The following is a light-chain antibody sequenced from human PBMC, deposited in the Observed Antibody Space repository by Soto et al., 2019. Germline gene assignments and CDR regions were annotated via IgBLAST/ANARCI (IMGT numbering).Light chain of an antibody. J-gene: IGKJ1*01. CDR2: WSS. Sequence: DIVMTQSPDSLAVSLGERATINCKSSQSVLYSSNNKNYLAWYQQKPGQPPKLLIYWSSTRESGVPDRFSGSGSGTDFTLTISSLQAEDVAVYYCQQYCNTPRTFGQRNKVQIK. V-gene: IGKV4-1*01. CDR1: QSVLYSSNNKNY. CDR3: QQYCNTPRT.